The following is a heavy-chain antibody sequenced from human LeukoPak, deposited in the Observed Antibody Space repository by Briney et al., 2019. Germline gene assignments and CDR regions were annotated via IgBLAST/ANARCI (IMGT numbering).Heavy chain of an antibody. CDR1: GGSLSSYY. V-gene: IGHV4-4*07. D-gene: IGHD5-18*01. Sequence: SQTLSLTCTVSGGSLSSYYWSWIRHTAGKVLEWIGRIYTSGSTNYNPSLKSRVTMSVDTSKNQFSLKLSSVTAADTAVYYCARDRLDTAMVTPFDYWGQGTLVTVSS. J-gene: IGHJ4*02. CDR2: IYTSGST. CDR3: ARDRLDTAMVTPFDY.